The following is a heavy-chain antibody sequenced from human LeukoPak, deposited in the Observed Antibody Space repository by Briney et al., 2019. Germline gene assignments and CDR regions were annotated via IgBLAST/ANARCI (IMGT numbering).Heavy chain of an antibody. D-gene: IGHD6-19*01. Sequence: GGSLRLSCAASGFTFSDYYMSWIRQAPGKGLEWVSYISSSGSTIYYADSVKGRFTISRDNAKNSLYLQMNSLRAEDTAAYYCARDQKDSSGWTNWFDPWGQGTLVTVSS. V-gene: IGHV3-11*01. CDR1: GFTFSDYY. CDR2: ISSSGSTI. J-gene: IGHJ5*02. CDR3: ARDQKDSSGWTNWFDP.